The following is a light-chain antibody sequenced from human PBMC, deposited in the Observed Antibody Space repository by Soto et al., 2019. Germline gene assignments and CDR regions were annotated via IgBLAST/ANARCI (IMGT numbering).Light chain of an antibody. Sequence: QSALTQPASVSGSPGQSITISCTGTSSDVGSYNLVSWYQQHPGKAPKLMIYEGSKRPSGVSNRFSGSKFGNTASLTISGLQAEDEADYYCCSYAGSSTYVFGTGTKLTVL. J-gene: IGLJ1*01. CDR3: CSYAGSSTYV. CDR1: SSDVGSYNL. V-gene: IGLV2-23*01. CDR2: EGS.